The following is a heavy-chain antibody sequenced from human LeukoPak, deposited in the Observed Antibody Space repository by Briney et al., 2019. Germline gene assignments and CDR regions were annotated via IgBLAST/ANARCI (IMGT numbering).Heavy chain of an antibody. CDR3: ARDGEGSGMDV. Sequence: GGSLRLSCAASGFTFSSYSMNWVRQAPGKGLEWVSSISSSSSYIYYADSVKGRFTISRDNAKNSLYLQMNSLRAEDPAVYYCARDGEGSGMDVWGQGTTVTVSS. D-gene: IGHD2-15*01. CDR2: ISSSSSYI. J-gene: IGHJ6*02. V-gene: IGHV3-21*01. CDR1: GFTFSSYS.